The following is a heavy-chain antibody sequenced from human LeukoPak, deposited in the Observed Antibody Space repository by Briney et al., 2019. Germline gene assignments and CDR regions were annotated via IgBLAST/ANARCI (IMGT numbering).Heavy chain of an antibody. J-gene: IGHJ4*02. CDR3: AKGSGVAARPLDY. CDR1: GFTFDDYA. D-gene: IGHD6-6*01. Sequence: PGRSLRPSCAASGFTFDDYAMHWVRQAPGKGLEWVSGISWDSGSIDYADSVKGRFTISRDNAKNSLYLQMNSLRAEDTALYYCAKGSGVAARPLDYWGQGTLVTVSS. CDR2: ISWDSGSI. V-gene: IGHV3-9*01.